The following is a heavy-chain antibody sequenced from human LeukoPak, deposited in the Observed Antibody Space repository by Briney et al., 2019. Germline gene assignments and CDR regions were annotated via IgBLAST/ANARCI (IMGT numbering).Heavy chain of an antibody. D-gene: IGHD6-19*01. CDR3: GAQGGMAGNGWFDP. CDR1: GFTFSSYG. J-gene: IGHJ5*02. V-gene: IGHV3-30*03. Sequence: GGSLRLSCAASGFTFSSYGMHWVRQAPGKGLEWVAVISYDGSNKYYADSVKGRFTISRDNSKNTLYLQMNSLRAEDTAVYYCGAQGGMAGNGWFDPWGQGTLVTVSS. CDR2: ISYDGSNK.